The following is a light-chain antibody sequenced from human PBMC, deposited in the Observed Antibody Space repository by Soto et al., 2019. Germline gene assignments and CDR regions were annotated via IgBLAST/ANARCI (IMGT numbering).Light chain of an antibody. J-gene: IGKJ1*01. CDR3: QQYANWPPWT. V-gene: IGKV3-15*01. Sequence: EIVMTQSPATLSVSPGGRATLSCGASHNIDSRFAWYQLKRGQPPRLLIHGASTRATGVAPRFSGSGSGTEYTLSISSLQSEDFAVYFCQQYANWPPWTFGQGTKVEI. CDR1: HNIDSR. CDR2: GAS.